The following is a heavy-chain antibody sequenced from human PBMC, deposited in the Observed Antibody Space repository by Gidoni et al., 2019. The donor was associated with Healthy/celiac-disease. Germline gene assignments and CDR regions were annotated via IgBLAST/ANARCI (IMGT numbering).Heavy chain of an antibody. CDR3: GGEMATMKSAFDI. CDR1: GGSVSSGSYY. CDR2: IYYSGST. Sequence: QVQLQESGPGLVKPSETLSLTCTVSGGSVSSGSYYWSWIRQPPGKGLEWIGYIYYSGSTNYNPSLKSRVTISVDTSKNQFSLKLSSVTAADTAVYYCGGEMATMKSAFDIWGQGTMVTVSS. V-gene: IGHV4-61*01. D-gene: IGHD5-12*01. J-gene: IGHJ3*02.